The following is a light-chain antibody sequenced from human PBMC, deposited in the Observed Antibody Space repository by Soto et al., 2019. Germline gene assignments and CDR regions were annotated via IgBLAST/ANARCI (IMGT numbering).Light chain of an antibody. CDR1: QSISSW. CDR3: QQYNRLYT. J-gene: IGKJ2*01. CDR2: TAS. V-gene: IGKV1-5*03. Sequence: DIQMTQSPSTLSASVGDRVTITCRASQSISSWLAWYQQKPGKAPKLLIYTASSLESGVPSRFSGSGSGTEFTLTISSLQPDDFATYYCQQYNRLYTFGQGTKLEIK.